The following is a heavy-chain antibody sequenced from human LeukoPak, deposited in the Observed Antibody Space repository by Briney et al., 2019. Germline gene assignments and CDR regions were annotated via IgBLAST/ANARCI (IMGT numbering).Heavy chain of an antibody. J-gene: IGHJ4*02. CDR2: MNPNSGNT. CDR1: GYTFASYD. CDR3: ARGTRTGGDGTAGTFDY. V-gene: IGHV1-8*01. D-gene: IGHD5-24*01. Sequence: ASVKVSCKASGYTFASYDINWLRQATGQGPEWMGWMNPNSGNTGYAQKFQGRVTMTRNSYISTAYMELSSLTSDDTAVYYCARGTRTGGDGTAGTFDYWGQGTQVTVSS.